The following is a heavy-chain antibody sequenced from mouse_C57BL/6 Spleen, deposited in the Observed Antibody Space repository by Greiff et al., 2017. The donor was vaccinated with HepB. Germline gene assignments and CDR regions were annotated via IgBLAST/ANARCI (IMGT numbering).Heavy chain of an antibody. CDR3: ASPYDSDVAMDY. CDR2: IYPGDGDT. Sequence: VQLQQSGPELVKPGASVKISCKASGYAFSSSWMNWVKQRPGKGLEWIGRIYPGDGDTNYNGKFKGKATLTADKSSSTAYMQLSSLTSEDSAVDFCASPYDSDVAMDYWGQGTAVTVSS. J-gene: IGHJ4*01. V-gene: IGHV1-82*01. D-gene: IGHD2-4*01. CDR1: GYAFSSSW.